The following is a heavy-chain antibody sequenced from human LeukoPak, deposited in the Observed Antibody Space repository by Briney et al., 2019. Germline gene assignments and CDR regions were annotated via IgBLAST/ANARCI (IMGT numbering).Heavy chain of an antibody. V-gene: IGHV1-69*04. J-gene: IGHJ4*02. D-gene: IGHD1-26*01. CDR2: IIPILGIA. Sequence: SVTVSCKASGGTFSSYAISWVRQAPGQGLEWMGRIIPILGIANYAQKFQGRVTITADKSTSTAYMELSSLRSEDTAVYYCARDQGGSYFYYFDYWGQGTLVTVSS. CDR1: GGTFSSYA. CDR3: ARDQGGSYFYYFDY.